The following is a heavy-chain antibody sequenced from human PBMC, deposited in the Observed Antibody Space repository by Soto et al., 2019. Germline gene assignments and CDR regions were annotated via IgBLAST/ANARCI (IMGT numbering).Heavy chain of an antibody. CDR1: GGSFSGYY. D-gene: IGHD6-19*01. CDR3: ARGERAVAGSWCFGY. CDR2: INHSGST. Sequence: PSETLSLTCAVYGGSFSGYYWSWIRQPPGKGLEWIGEINHSGSTNYNPSLKSRVTISVDTSKNQFSLKLSSVTAADTAVYYCARGERAVAGSWCFGYWGQGTLVTVSS. J-gene: IGHJ4*02. V-gene: IGHV4-34*01.